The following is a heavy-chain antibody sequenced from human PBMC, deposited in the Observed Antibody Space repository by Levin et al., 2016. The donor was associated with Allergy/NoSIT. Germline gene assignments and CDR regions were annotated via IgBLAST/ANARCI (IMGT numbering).Heavy chain of an antibody. D-gene: IGHD1-26*01. CDR3: ARDLSYSGSQVGDAFDI. V-gene: IGHV1-2*04. CDR2: INPNSGGT. Sequence: ASVKVSCKASGYTFTGYYMHWVRQAPGQGLEWMGWINPNSGGTNYAQKFQGWVTMTRDTSISTAYMELSRLRSDDTAVYYCARDLSYSGSQVGDAFDIWGQGTMVTVSS. J-gene: IGHJ3*02. CDR1: GYTFTGYY.